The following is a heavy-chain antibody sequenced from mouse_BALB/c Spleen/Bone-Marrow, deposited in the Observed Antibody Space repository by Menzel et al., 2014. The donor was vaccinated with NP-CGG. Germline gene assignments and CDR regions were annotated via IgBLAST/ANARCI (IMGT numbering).Heavy chain of an antibody. V-gene: IGHV5-17*02. CDR3: ARELLAY. Sequence: EVQLVESGGGLVQPGGSRKLSCAASGFTFSSFGIHWVRQAPEKGLEWVAYISSGSSTIYYADTVKGRFTISRDNPKNTLFLQMTSLRSEDTAMYYCARELLAYWGQGTLVSVSA. CDR1: GFTFSSFG. D-gene: IGHD2-12*01. CDR2: ISSGSSTI. J-gene: IGHJ3*01.